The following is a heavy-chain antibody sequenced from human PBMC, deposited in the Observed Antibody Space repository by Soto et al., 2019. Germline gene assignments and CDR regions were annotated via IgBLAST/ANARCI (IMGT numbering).Heavy chain of an antibody. CDR1: GGTFSSYA. J-gene: IGHJ4*02. V-gene: IGHV1-69*05. D-gene: IGHD6-6*01. CDR3: ARGAPYSSSSGGYFDY. Sequence: SVKVSCKASGGTFSSYAISWVRQAPGQGLEWMGIIIPSCGTANYAQKFQGRVTMTRDTSTSTVYMELSSLRSEDTAVYYCARGAPYSSSSGGYFDYWGQGTRVTVSS. CDR2: IIPSCGTA.